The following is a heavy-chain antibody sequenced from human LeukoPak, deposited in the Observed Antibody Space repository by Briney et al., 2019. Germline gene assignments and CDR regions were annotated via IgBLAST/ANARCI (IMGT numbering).Heavy chain of an antibody. CDR1: GYSISSGYY. D-gene: IGHD3-10*01. Sequence: PSETLSLTCTVSGYSISSGYYWGWIRQPPGKGLEWIGSIYHSGSTYYNPSLKSRVTISVDTSKNQFSLKLSSVTAADTAVYYCARQLRYYYGSGSSEWGQGTLVTVSS. CDR3: ARQLRYYYGSGSSE. CDR2: IYHSGST. V-gene: IGHV4-38-2*02. J-gene: IGHJ4*02.